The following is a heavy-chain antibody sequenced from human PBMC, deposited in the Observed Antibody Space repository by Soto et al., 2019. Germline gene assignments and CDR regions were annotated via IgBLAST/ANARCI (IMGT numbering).Heavy chain of an antibody. V-gene: IGHV3-23*01. D-gene: IGHD2-2*01. J-gene: IGHJ4*02. CDR3: AKNLRYCSSTSCSMGGGPFDY. CDR1: GFTFSSYA. CDR2: ISGSGGST. Sequence: GGSLRLSCAASGFTFSSYAMSWVRQAPGKGLEWVSAISGSGGSTYYADSVKGRFTISRDNSKNTLYLQMNSLRAEDTAVYYCAKNLRYCSSTSCSMGGGPFDYWGQGTLVTVSS.